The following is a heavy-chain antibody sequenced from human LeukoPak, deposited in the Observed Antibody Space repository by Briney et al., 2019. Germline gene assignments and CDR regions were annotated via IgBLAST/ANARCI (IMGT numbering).Heavy chain of an antibody. V-gene: IGHV3-7*01. J-gene: IGHJ1*01. Sequence: GGSLRLSCAASGFTFSSYWMSWVRQAPGKGLEWVANIKQDGSEKYYVDSVKGRFTISRDDAKNSLYLQMNSLRAEDTAVYYCARDGSSSWHVHLEYFQHWGQGTLVTVSS. D-gene: IGHD6-13*01. CDR2: IKQDGSEK. CDR1: GFTFSSYW. CDR3: ARDGSSSWHVHLEYFQH.